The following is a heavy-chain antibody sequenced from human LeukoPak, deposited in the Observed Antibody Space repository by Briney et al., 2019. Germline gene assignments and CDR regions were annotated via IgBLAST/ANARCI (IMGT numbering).Heavy chain of an antibody. CDR1: GITFSRSW. CDR3: ARVSTAVSLAIDY. D-gene: IGHD6-13*01. J-gene: IGHJ4*02. V-gene: IGHV3-7*02. Sequence: GGSLRLSCAASGITFSRSWMSWVRQAPGKGLEWVAFIKEDGSEKYYVDSVKGRFTISRDNAENSLYLQMNSLRAEDTAVYYCARVSTAVSLAIDYWGQGTLVTVST. CDR2: IKEDGSEK.